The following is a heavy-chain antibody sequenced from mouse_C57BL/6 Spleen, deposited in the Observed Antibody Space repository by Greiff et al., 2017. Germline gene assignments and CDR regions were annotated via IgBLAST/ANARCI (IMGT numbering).Heavy chain of an antibody. Sequence: QVQLQQPGAELVKPGASVKMSCKASGYTFTSYWITWVKQRPGQGLEWIGDIYPGSGSTNYNEKFKSKATLTVDTSSSTAYMQLSSLTSEDSAVYYCARGAHYYGSRAWFAYWGQGTLVTVSA. CDR1: GYTFTSYW. V-gene: IGHV1-55*01. D-gene: IGHD1-1*01. CDR2: IYPGSGST. J-gene: IGHJ3*01. CDR3: ARGAHYYGSRAWFAY.